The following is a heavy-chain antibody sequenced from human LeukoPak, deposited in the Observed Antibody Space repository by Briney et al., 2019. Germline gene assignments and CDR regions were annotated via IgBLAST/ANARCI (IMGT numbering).Heavy chain of an antibody. Sequence: GGSLRLSCAASGFTFSSYWMSWVRQAPGKGLEWVANIKKDGSEKYYVDSVKGRFTISRDNAKNSLYLQMNSLRAEDTAVYYCARDPGSGYEEHFDYWGQGTLVTVSS. CDR2: IKKDGSEK. CDR1: GFTFSSYW. D-gene: IGHD5-12*01. J-gene: IGHJ4*02. CDR3: ARDPGSGYEEHFDY. V-gene: IGHV3-7*03.